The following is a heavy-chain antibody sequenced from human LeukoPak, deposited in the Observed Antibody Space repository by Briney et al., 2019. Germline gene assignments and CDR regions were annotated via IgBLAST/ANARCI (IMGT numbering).Heavy chain of an antibody. V-gene: IGHV3-66*01. CDR2: MYTGGTT. CDR3: GGKYDFSNYRPDDGGIDV. CDR1: GFAVTRNY. D-gene: IGHD3/OR15-3a*01. Sequence: GGSLRLSCVASGFAVTRNYISWVRQVPGERLEWVSIMYTGGTTGYADSVRGRFTISRDTSKNTVFLQMDSLRAEDTAVYFCGGKYDFSNYRPDDGGIDVWGQGTTVTVSS. J-gene: IGHJ6*02.